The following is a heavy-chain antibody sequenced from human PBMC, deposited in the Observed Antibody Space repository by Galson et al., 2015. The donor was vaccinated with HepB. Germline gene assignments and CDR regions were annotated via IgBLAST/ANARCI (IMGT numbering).Heavy chain of an antibody. Sequence: SVKVSCKASGYTFTGYYLHWVRQAPGQGLEWMGGIIPIFGTANYAQKFQGRVTITADESASTAYMELSSLRSEDTAVYYCARGNLPDDYWGQGTLVTVSS. CDR3: ARGNLPDDY. V-gene: IGHV1-69*13. CDR1: GYTFTGYY. D-gene: IGHD1-14*01. J-gene: IGHJ4*02. CDR2: IIPIFGTA.